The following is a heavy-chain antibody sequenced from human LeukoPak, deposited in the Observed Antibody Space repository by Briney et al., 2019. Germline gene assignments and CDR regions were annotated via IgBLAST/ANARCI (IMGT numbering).Heavy chain of an antibody. Sequence: ASVKVSCKASGYTFTSYDINWVRQATGQGLEWMGWMNPNSGSTGYAQKFQGRVTMTRNTSISTAYMELSSLRSEDTAVYYCARVHSIAAAGAEFDYWGQGTLVTVSS. CDR3: ARVHSIAAAGAEFDY. CDR2: MNPNSGST. V-gene: IGHV1-8*01. CDR1: GYTFTSYD. D-gene: IGHD6-13*01. J-gene: IGHJ4*02.